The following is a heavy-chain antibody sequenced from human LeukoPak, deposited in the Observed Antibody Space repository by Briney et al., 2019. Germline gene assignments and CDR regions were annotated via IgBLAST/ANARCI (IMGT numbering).Heavy chain of an antibody. V-gene: IGHV3-74*01. Sequence: GGSLRLPCAASGFTFSSYWMHWVRQAPGKGLVWVSRINSDGSSTSYADSVKGRFTISRDNAKNTLYLQMNSLRAEDTAVYYCARDGSPPYYYDSWELDYWGQGTLVTVSS. CDR3: ARDGSPPYYYDSWELDY. J-gene: IGHJ4*02. D-gene: IGHD3-22*01. CDR1: GFTFSSYW. CDR2: INSDGSST.